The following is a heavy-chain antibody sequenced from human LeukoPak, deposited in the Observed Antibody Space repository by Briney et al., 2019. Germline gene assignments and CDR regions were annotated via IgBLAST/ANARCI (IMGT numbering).Heavy chain of an antibody. D-gene: IGHD3-10*01. Sequence: ASVKVSCKASGYTFTGYYMHWVRQAPGQGLEWMGWINPKSGGTNYAQKFQGRVTMTRDTSIHTAYMELSRLRSDDTAVYYCARVLHGSGYYYFDYWGQGTLVTVSS. V-gene: IGHV1-2*02. CDR2: INPKSGGT. CDR1: GYTFTGYY. CDR3: ARVLHGSGYYYFDY. J-gene: IGHJ4*02.